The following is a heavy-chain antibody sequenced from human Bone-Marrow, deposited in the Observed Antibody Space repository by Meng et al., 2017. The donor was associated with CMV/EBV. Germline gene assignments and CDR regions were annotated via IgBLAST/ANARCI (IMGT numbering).Heavy chain of an antibody. D-gene: IGHD3-16*01. CDR3: ARGQVGSYVYYYYYGMDV. V-gene: IGHV4-34*01. CDR2: INHSGSI. Sequence: GSFSGYYWSWIRQPPGKGLEWIGEINHSGSINYNPSLKGRVSISVDTAKNQFSLKLYSVTAADTAVYHCARGQVGSYVYYYYYGMDVWGQGTTVTVSS. CDR1: GSFSGYY. J-gene: IGHJ6*02.